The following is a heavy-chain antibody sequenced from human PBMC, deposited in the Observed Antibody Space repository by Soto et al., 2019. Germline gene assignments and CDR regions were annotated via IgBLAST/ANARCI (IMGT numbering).Heavy chain of an antibody. CDR2: ISAYNGNT. V-gene: IGHV1-18*04. J-gene: IGHJ4*02. CDR1: GYTFTSYG. Sequence: ASVKVSCKASGYTFTSYGISWVRQAPGQGLEWMGWISAYNGNTNYAQKLQGRVTMTTDTSTSTAYMELRSLRSDDTAVYYCARDWNNAVAGTLDYWGQGTLVTVSS. CDR3: ARDWNNAVAGTLDY. D-gene: IGHD6-19*01.